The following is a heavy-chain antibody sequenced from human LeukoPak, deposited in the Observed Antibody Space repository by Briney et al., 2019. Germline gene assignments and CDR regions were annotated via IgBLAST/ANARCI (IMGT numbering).Heavy chain of an antibody. V-gene: IGHV3-23*01. CDR2: ITYSGGST. J-gene: IGHJ4*02. CDR1: RFTFSSSA. CDR3: AKGGSGNFPFDY. D-gene: IGHD1-26*01. Sequence: PGGPLRLSCAASRFTFSSSAMSWVRQAPGKGLGWVSGITYSGGSTYYADSVKGRFTISRDNSKNTLYPQMNSLRAEDTAAYYCAKGGSGNFPFDYWGQGTLVTVSS.